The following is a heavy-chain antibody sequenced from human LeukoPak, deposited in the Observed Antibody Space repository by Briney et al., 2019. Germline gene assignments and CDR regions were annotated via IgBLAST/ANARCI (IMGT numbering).Heavy chain of an antibody. D-gene: IGHD3-9*01. CDR1: GYTFTGYY. J-gene: IGHJ5*02. CDR2: INPNSGGT. Sequence: ASVKVSCKASGYTFTGYYMHWVRQAPGQGLEWMGWINPNSGGTNYAQKFQGRVTMTRDTSISTAYMGLSRLRSDDTAVYYCARERRGYDILTGYYIWWFDPWGQGTLVTVSS. V-gene: IGHV1-2*02. CDR3: ARERRGYDILTGYYIWWFDP.